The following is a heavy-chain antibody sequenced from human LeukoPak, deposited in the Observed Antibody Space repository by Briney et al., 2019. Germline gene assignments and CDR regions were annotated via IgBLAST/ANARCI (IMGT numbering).Heavy chain of an antibody. CDR2: ISYDGSNK. D-gene: IGHD2-2*01. V-gene: IGHV3-30*01. CDR3: ARAGWDIVVVPAAHYYYYYMDV. J-gene: IGHJ6*03. Sequence: GALRLSCAASGFTFSSYAMHWVRQAPGKGLEWVAVISYDGSNKYYADSVKGRFTISRDNSKNTLYLQMNSLRAEDTAVYYCARAGWDIVVVPAAHYYYYYMDVWGKGTTVTVSS. CDR1: GFTFSSYA.